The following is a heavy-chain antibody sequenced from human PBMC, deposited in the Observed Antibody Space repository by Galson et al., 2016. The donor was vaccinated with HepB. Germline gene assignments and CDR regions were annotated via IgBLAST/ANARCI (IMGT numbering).Heavy chain of an antibody. CDR1: GGIFTSHG. CDR3: ARHSGYALGGHFDY. Sequence: SVKVSCKASGGIFTSHGISWVRQAPGQGLEWMGGIIAIFRTTNYAQKFQGRVTITADKSTPTVYMELSSLSSEDTALYYCARHSGYALGGHFDYWGQGTLVTVSS. CDR2: IIAIFRTT. J-gene: IGHJ4*02. D-gene: IGHD5-12*01. V-gene: IGHV1-69*06.